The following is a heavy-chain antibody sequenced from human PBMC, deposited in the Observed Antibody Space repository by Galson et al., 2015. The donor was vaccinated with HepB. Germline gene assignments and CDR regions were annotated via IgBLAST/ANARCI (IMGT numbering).Heavy chain of an antibody. CDR1: GFTFSGSA. CDR2: IRSKDSDYAT. Sequence: SLRLSCAASGFTFSGSAIRWVRQASGKGPEWVGRIRSKDSDYATAYAASLKGRFTISRDDSKNTAYLHMNSLKTEDTAVYYCLRLGDLSGYSSSWGQGTLVTVSS. J-gene: IGHJ4*02. V-gene: IGHV3-73*01. CDR3: LRLGDLSGYSSS. D-gene: IGHD6-13*01.